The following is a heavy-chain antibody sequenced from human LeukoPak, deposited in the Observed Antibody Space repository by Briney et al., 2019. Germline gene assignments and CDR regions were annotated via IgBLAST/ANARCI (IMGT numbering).Heavy chain of an antibody. D-gene: IGHD1-26*01. CDR2: IRSDGST. Sequence: GGSLRLSCTASGFTVSSNYMSWVRQAPGKGLEWVSVIRSDGSTNHADSVKGRFTISRDNSKNTLYLQMNNPRAEDTAMYYCARGMYSGMYNDAFDIWGQGTKVTVSS. J-gene: IGHJ3*02. CDR3: ARGMYSGMYNDAFDI. CDR1: GFTVSSNY. V-gene: IGHV3-53*01.